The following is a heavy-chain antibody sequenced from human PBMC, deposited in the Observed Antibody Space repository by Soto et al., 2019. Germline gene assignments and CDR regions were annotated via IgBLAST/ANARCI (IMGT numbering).Heavy chain of an antibody. Sequence: GGSLRLSCAASGFTFSSYSMNWVRQAPGKGPEWVSYISSSSSTIYYADSVKGRFTISRDNAKNSLYLQMNSLRDEDTAVYYYARGYYAAGRYYFEYWGQGTLVTVSS. CDR1: GFTFSSYS. J-gene: IGHJ4*02. D-gene: IGHD3-22*01. CDR3: ARGYYAAGRYYFEY. CDR2: ISSSSSTI. V-gene: IGHV3-48*02.